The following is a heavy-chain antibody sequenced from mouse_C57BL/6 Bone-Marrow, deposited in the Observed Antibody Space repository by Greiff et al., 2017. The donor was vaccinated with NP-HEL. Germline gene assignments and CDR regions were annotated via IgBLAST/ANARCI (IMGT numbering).Heavy chain of an antibody. J-gene: IGHJ3*01. V-gene: IGHV1-53*01. D-gene: IGHD1-1*01. CDR3: ARSYYCGSTPAWFAY. CDR2: INPSNGGT. CDR1: GYTFTSYW. Sequence: QVQLQQPGTELVKPGASVKLSCKASGYTFTSYWMHWVKQRPGQGLEWIGNINPSNGGTNYNEKFKSKATLTVDKSSSTAYIQLSSLTSEDSAVYYGARSYYCGSTPAWFAYWGQGTLVTVSA.